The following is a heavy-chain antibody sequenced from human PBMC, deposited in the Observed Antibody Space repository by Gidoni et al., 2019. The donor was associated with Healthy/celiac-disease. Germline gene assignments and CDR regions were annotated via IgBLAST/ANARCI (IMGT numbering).Heavy chain of an antibody. Sequence: EVQLVESGGGLVKPGGSLRLSCAASGFTFSNAWMSWVRQAPGKGLEWVGRIKSKTDGGTTDYAAPVKGRFTISRDDSKNTLYLQMNSLKTEDTAVYYCTTDLLLWFGDPEGYWGQGTLVTVSS. D-gene: IGHD3-10*01. CDR3: TTDLLLWFGDPEGY. J-gene: IGHJ4*02. V-gene: IGHV3-15*01. CDR1: GFTFSNAW. CDR2: IKSKTDGGTT.